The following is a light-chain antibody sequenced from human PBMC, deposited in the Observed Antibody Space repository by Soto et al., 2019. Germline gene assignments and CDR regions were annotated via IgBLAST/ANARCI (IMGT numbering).Light chain of an antibody. Sequence: EIVMTQSPATLSVSPGERATHSCRASPSVTNFLAWYQQRPGQAPRLLIYGASSRATGIPDRFSGSGSGTDFTLTITPLEPDDFVVYFCQQYDSSPITFGQGTRLEIK. CDR3: QQYDSSPIT. V-gene: IGKV3-20*01. CDR2: GAS. J-gene: IGKJ5*01. CDR1: PSVTNF.